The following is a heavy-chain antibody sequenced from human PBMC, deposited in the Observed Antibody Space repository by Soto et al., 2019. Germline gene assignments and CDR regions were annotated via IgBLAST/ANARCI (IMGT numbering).Heavy chain of an antibody. D-gene: IGHD3-3*01. CDR1: GFTFSSYA. J-gene: IGHJ4*02. V-gene: IGHV3-23*01. CDR2: ISGSGGST. CDR3: AKGTEYGVVLMSAFDF. Sequence: GGSLRLSCAASGFTFSSYAMSWVRQAPGKGLEWVSAISGSGGSTYYADSVKGRFTISRDNAKNSLYLQMNSLRAEDTALYFCAKGTEYGVVLMSAFDFLGQGTLVTVSS.